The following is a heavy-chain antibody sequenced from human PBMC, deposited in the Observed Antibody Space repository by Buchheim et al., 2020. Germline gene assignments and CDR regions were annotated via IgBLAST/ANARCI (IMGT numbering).Heavy chain of an antibody. CDR1: GGSINNYY. J-gene: IGHJ4*02. D-gene: IGHD5-18*01. CDR3: ARGGYSYDYYFDY. V-gene: IGHV4-59*01. CDR2: IYYSGST. Sequence: QVQLQESGPGLAKPSETLSLTCTVSGGSINNYYWSWIRQPPGKGLEWIGYIYYSGSTNYNPSLKSRVTISVDTSKNQFSLKLSSVTAADTAVYYCARGGYSYDYYFDYWGQGTL.